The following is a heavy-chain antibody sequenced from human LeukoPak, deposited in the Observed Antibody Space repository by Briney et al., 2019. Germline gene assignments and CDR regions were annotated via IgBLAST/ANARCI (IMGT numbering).Heavy chain of an antibody. J-gene: IGHJ4*02. CDR1: GGSISSGDYY. V-gene: IGHV4-31*03. D-gene: IGHD6-13*01. CDR3: AREGIAAAGITY. CDR2: IYYSGRT. Sequence: SETLSLTCTVSGGSISSGDYYWGWIRQLPGKGLEWIGYIYYSGRTYYNPSLKSRLTISIDTSKNQFSLNLKSVTAADTAVYYCAREGIAAAGITYWGRGTLVTVSS.